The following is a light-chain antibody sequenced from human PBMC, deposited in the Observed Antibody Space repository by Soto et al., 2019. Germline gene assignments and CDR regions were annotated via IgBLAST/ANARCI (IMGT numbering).Light chain of an antibody. V-gene: IGKV3-15*01. Sequence: EIVMTQSPATLSVSPGERATLSCRASQSVSSNLAWYPQTPGQAPRLLIYGASTRATGITARFSGSGSGTEFNLTISSLQSEDCAVYYCQQYNNWTFTFGPGTKVDIK. J-gene: IGKJ3*01. CDR2: GAS. CDR1: QSVSSN. CDR3: QQYNNWTFT.